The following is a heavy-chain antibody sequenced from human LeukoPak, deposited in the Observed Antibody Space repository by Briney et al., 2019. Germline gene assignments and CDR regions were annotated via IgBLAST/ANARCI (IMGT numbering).Heavy chain of an antibody. J-gene: IGHJ6*03. CDR1: GYTFTGYY. CDR2: INPNSGGT. V-gene: IGHV1-2*02. Sequence: ASVKVSCKASGYTFTGYYMHWVRQAPGQGLEWMGWINPNSGGTNYAQKFQGRVTMTRDTSISTAYMELSRLRSDDTAVYYCARDLRQPPYYYYYYYMDVWGKGTTVTVSS. D-gene: IGHD4-17*01. CDR3: ARDLRQPPYYYYYYYMDV.